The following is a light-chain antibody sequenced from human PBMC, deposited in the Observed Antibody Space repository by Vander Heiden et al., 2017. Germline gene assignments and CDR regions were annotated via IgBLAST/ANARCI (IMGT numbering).Light chain of an antibody. CDR3: QTWGTGLQL. J-gene: IGLJ3*02. CDR2: LNSGGSL. V-gene: IGLV4-69*01. Sequence: QVVLTPSLSASASLGASVQLTCTLSRGHRSYAIAWHQQQPEQGPRYLMTLNSGGSLTKGDGSPDRFSGASSGTERYPTISSRQAEDEADYYWQTWGTGLQLFGGGTKLTVL. CDR1: RGHRSYA.